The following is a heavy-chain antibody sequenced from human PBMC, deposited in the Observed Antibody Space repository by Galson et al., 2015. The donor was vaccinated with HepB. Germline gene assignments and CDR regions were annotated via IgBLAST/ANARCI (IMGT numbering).Heavy chain of an antibody. J-gene: IGHJ6*03. V-gene: IGHV5-51*01. CDR3: ARVNTTGHSFYHMDV. CDR2: IYPGDSDT. CDR1: GYRFTNYW. D-gene: IGHD5-18*01. Sequence: QSGAEVKKPGESLKISCKGSGYRFTNYWIAWVRQMPGKGLECVGIIYPGDSDTRYSPSFQGQVTISVDKSLTTAYLQWKSLEASDSAMYYCARVNTTGHSFYHMDVWGTGTTVTVSS.